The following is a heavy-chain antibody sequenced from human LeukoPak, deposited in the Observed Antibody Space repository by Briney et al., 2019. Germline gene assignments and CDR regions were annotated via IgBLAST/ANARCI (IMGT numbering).Heavy chain of an antibody. CDR2: IYYSGST. V-gene: IGHV4-39*01. D-gene: IGHD3-9*01. CDR1: GGSISSSSYY. J-gene: IGHJ6*04. Sequence: SETLSLTCTVSGGSISSSSYYWGWIRQPPGKGLEWIGSIYYSGSTYYNPSLKSRVTISVDTSKNQFSLKLSSVTAADTAVYYCVGYFDWLVLPDVWGKGTTVTVSP. CDR3: VGYFDWLVLPDV.